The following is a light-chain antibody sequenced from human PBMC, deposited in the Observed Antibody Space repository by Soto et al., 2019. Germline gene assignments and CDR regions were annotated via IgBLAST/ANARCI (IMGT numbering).Light chain of an antibody. CDR2: EVS. J-gene: IGLJ3*02. V-gene: IGLV2-14*01. CDR1: IRDIGTYNY. Sequence: QSALAQPASVSGSPGQSITISCTGTIRDIGTYNYVSWYQQHPGKAPKIIIYEVSNRPSGVSSRFSASKSGNTASLTISALQTEDEADYYCSSFTSTNTVGVFGGGTKVTVL. CDR3: SSFTSTNTVGV.